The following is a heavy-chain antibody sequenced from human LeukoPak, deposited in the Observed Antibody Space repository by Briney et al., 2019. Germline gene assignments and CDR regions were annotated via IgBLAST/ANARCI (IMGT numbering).Heavy chain of an antibody. J-gene: IGHJ4*02. D-gene: IGHD3-22*01. V-gene: IGHV4-4*07. CDR3: ARDARDSSGYPWAAFDY. CDR1: GGSISSYY. CDR2: IYTSGSI. Sequence: SETLSLTCTVSGGSISSYYWSWIRQPAGKGLEWIGRIYTSGSINYNPSLKSRVTMSVDTSKNQFSLKLSSVTAADTAVYYCARDARDSSGYPWAAFDYWGQGTLVTVSS.